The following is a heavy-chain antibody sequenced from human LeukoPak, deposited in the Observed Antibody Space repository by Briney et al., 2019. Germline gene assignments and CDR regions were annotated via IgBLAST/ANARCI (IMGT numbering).Heavy chain of an antibody. CDR3: ARVSSVRTAFDY. Sequence: SETLSLTCTVSGGSISSYYWSWIRQPPGKGLEWIGYIYYSGSTNYNPSLKSRVTISVGTSKNQFSLKLSSVTAADTAVYYCARVSSVRTAFDYWGQGTLVTVSS. J-gene: IGHJ4*02. V-gene: IGHV4-59*01. CDR2: IYYSGST. CDR1: GGSISSYY.